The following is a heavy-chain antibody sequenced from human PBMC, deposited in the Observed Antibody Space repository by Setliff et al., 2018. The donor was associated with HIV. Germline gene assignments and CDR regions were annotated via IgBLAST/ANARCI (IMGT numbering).Heavy chain of an antibody. Sequence: VSVMVSCKASGYTFTTYDITWVRQAPGQGLEWLGWISPYNGPTNFAQKFQGRVTMTTDTATTTAYMEVRSLRSDDTAVYYCARTDYGGNSGGNYFDHWGQGSLVTVSS. D-gene: IGHD4-17*01. J-gene: IGHJ4*02. CDR2: ISPYNGPT. V-gene: IGHV1-18*01. CDR1: GYTFTTYD. CDR3: ARTDYGGNSGGNYFDH.